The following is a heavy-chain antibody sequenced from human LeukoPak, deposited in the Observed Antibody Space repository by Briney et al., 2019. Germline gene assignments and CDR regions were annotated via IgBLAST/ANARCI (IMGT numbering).Heavy chain of an antibody. D-gene: IGHD1-1*01. V-gene: IGHV4-61*02. CDR3: AGELEYYYMDV. Sequence: SQTLSLTCTVSGGSISSGSYYWRWLRQPAGTGLEWIGRIYTSGSTNYNPSLKSRVTISLATSKKQFSLKLSSVTAADTAVYYCAGELEYYYMDVWGKGTTVTVSS. CDR2: IYTSGST. J-gene: IGHJ6*03. CDR1: GGSISSGSYY.